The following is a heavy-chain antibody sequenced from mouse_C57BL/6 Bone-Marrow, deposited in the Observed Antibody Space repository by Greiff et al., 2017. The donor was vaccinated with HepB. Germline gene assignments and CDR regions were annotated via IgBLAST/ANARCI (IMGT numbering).Heavy chain of an antibody. CDR3: ARRNWVDY. CDR2: ISSGGSYT. D-gene: IGHD4-1*01. V-gene: IGHV5-6*01. CDR1: GFTFSSYG. Sequence: EVQGVESGGDLVKPGGSLKLSCAASGFTFSSYGMSWVRQTPDKRLEWVATISSGGSYTYYPDSVKGRFTIYRDNAKNTLYLQMSSLKSEDTAMYYCARRNWVDYWGQGTTLTVSS. J-gene: IGHJ2*01.